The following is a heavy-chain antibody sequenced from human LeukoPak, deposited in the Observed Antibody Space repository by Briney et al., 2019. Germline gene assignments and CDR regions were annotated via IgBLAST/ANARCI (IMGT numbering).Heavy chain of an antibody. CDR3: AKDRISSSWYPFDY. CDR2: ISGSDTGT. J-gene: IGHJ4*02. CDR1: GFTFSSYA. V-gene: IGHV3-23*01. Sequence: PGGSLRLSCAASGFTFSSYAMSWVRQAPGKGLEWVSVISGSDTGTYYADSVKGRFTISRDNSKNTLYLQMNSLRAEDTAVYYCAKDRISSSWYPFDYWGQGIQVTVSS. D-gene: IGHD6-13*01.